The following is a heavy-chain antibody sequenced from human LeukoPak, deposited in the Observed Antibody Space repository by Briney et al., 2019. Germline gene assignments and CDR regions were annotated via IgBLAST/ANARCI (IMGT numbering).Heavy chain of an antibody. J-gene: IGHJ4*02. D-gene: IGHD3-22*01. CDR2: IRYDGNSN. CDR3: AKEEVISGNHGVYFDY. V-gene: IGHV3-30*02. CDR1: GFTFRSYG. Sequence: GGSLRLSCAASGFTFRSYGMHWVRQAPGRGLEWVAFIRYDGNSNYYADSVKGRFTISRDNSRSTLYLQMNSLRAEDTAVYYCAKEEVISGNHGVYFDYWGQGTLVTVSP.